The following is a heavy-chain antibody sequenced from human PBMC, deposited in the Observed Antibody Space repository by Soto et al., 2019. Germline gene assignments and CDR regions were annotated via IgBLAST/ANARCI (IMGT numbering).Heavy chain of an antibody. V-gene: IGHV4-59*01. CDR3: AREVPGAGHLDI. D-gene: IGHD2-2*01. CDR2: IYYTGST. Sequence: QVQLQESGPGLVKPSETLSLTCTVSGGSISGYYWKWIRQPPGKRLEWIGHIYYTGSTNYNPSLKSRVTISVDTSKNQFSLNLNSVTAADTALYYCAREVPGAGHLDILGQGALVTVSS. J-gene: IGHJ4*02. CDR1: GGSISGYY.